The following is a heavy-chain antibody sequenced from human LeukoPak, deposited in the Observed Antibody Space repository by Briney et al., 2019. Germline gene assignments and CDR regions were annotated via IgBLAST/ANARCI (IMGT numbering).Heavy chain of an antibody. Sequence: PGGSLRLSCAASGFTVSNYWMHWVRQAPGKGLEWVAVISYDGSNKYYADSVKGRFTISRDNSKNTLYLQMNSLRAEDTAVYYCARDQVAFYSSGWFRDAFDIWGQGTMVTVSS. CDR1: GFTVSNYW. D-gene: IGHD6-19*01. CDR2: ISYDGSNK. V-gene: IGHV3-30-3*01. J-gene: IGHJ3*02. CDR3: ARDQVAFYSSGWFRDAFDI.